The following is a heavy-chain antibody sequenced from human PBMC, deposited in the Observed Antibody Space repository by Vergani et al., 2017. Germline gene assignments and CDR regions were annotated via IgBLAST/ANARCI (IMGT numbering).Heavy chain of an antibody. D-gene: IGHD2-8*02. V-gene: IGHV4-34*02. CDR1: GESFSSFY. CDR3: AVRPRVNLVGGESVTKRSFDY. J-gene: IGHJ4*02. CDR2: INNDGQT. Sequence: QVQLPQWGPGVVKPSGTLSLPCAVFGESFSSFYWSWIRQPPGKGLEWIGEINNDGQTNYNPSLESRDTVSRDTAKNQFSLNLMSVTAADAAMYYCAVRPRVNLVGGESVTKRSFDYWSQGSLVTVSS.